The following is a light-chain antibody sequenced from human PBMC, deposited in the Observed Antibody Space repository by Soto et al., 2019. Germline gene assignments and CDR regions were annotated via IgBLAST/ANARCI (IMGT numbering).Light chain of an antibody. CDR1: SSNIGSNS. V-gene: IGLV1-44*01. CDR3: AAWDDRLSGPV. J-gene: IGLJ2*01. CDR2: TNS. Sequence: QSVLTQPPSVSGTPGQRVTISCSGSSSNIGSNSINWYQHLPGTAPKLLIYTNSHRPSGVPDRFSGYKSGTSASLAISGLQTEDEADYYCAAWDDRLSGPVFGGGTKVTVL.